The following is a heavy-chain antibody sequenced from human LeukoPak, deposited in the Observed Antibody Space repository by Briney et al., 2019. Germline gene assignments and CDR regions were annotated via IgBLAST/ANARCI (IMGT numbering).Heavy chain of an antibody. CDR3: AKAGIAAAGTFPFDY. D-gene: IGHD6-13*01. CDR2: ISYDGSNK. Sequence: PGRSLRLSCAASGFTFSSYGMHWVRQAPGKGLEWVAVISYDGSNKYYADSVKGRFTISRDNSKNTLYLQMNSLRAEDTAVYYCAKAGIAAAGTFPFDYWGQGTLVTVSS. J-gene: IGHJ4*02. V-gene: IGHV3-30*18. CDR1: GFTFSSYG.